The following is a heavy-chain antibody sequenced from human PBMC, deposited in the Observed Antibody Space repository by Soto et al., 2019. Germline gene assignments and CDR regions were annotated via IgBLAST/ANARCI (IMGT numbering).Heavy chain of an antibody. CDR2: IYPDHSQT. V-gene: IGHV5-51*01. J-gene: IGHJ4*02. CDR1: GCNFYGYW. CDR3: ARPYDSSGYGYFDY. Sequence: GESLKISCKGSGCNFYGYWIGWVRQMPGKGLEWMGIIYPDHSQTIYSPSLQGQVTMSADKSINSAYLQWTSLEASDTAMYYCARPYDSSGYGYFDYWGQGTLVTVSS. D-gene: IGHD3-22*01.